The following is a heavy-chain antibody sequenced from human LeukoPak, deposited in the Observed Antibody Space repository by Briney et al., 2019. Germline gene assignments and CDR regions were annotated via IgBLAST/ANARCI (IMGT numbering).Heavy chain of an antibody. CDR3: AKDRTVGASYWYFDL. J-gene: IGHJ2*01. V-gene: IGHV3-23*01. CDR2: ISGSGGST. Sequence: PGGSLRLSCAASGFTFSSYAMSWVRQAPGKGLEWVSAISGSGGSTYYGDSVKGRFTISRDNSKNTLYLQMNSLRAGDTAVYYCAKDRTVGASYWYFDLWGRGTLVTVSS. CDR1: GFTFSSYA. D-gene: IGHD1-26*01.